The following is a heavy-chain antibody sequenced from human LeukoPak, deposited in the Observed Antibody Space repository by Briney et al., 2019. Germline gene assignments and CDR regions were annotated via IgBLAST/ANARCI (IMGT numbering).Heavy chain of an antibody. V-gene: IGHV3-23*01. CDR2: ISGSGGRT. CDR3: AKRTGTTLMWFDP. D-gene: IGHD1-7*01. Sequence: GGSLRLSCAASGFTVSSNYMSWVRQAPGKGLERVAAISGSGGRTYYADSVKGRFTISRDNSKNTLYLQMNSLRAEDTAVYYCAKRTGTTLMWFDPWGQGTLVTVSS. J-gene: IGHJ5*02. CDR1: GFTVSSNY.